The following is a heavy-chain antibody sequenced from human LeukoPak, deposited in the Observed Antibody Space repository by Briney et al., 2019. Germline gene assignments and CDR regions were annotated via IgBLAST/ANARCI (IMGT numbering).Heavy chain of an antibody. D-gene: IGHD3-3*01. CDR3: ARDNPRADFWSGYSPYWYFDL. J-gene: IGHJ2*01. CDR1: GGSISSGSYY. CDR2: IYTSGST. Sequence: SETLSLTCTVSGGSISSGSYYWSWIRQPAGKGLEWIGRIYTSGSTNYNPSLKSRVTISVDTSKNQFSLKLSSVTAADTAVCYCARDNPRADFWSGYSPYWYFDLWGRGTLVTVSS. V-gene: IGHV4-61*02.